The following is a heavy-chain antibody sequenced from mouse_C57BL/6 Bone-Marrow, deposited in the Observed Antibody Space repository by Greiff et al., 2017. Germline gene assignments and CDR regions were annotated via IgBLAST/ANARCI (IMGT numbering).Heavy chain of an antibody. V-gene: IGHV5-4*01. Sequence: EVQGVESGGGLVKPGGSLKLSCAASGFTFSSYAMSWVRQTPEKRLEWVATISDGGSYTYYPDNVKGRFTISRDNAKNTLYLQMSHLKSEDTAMYYCARKDYYGSSYAMDYWGQGTSVTVSS. D-gene: IGHD1-1*01. CDR2: ISDGGSYT. J-gene: IGHJ4*01. CDR1: GFTFSSYA. CDR3: ARKDYYGSSYAMDY.